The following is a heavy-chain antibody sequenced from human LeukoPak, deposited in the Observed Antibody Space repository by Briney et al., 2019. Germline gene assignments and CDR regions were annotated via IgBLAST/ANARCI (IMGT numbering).Heavy chain of an antibody. CDR3: ARRYSSSWSTFDS. CDR1: GGSISSYY. D-gene: IGHD6-13*01. Sequence: SETLSLTCTVSGGSISSYYWSWIRQPPGKGLEWIGYIYYSGNTFYNPSLESRVTISLDTSKYQFSLKLTSVTAADTAVYYCARRYSSSWSTFDSWGQGTLVTVSS. CDR2: IYYSGNT. J-gene: IGHJ4*02. V-gene: IGHV4-59*08.